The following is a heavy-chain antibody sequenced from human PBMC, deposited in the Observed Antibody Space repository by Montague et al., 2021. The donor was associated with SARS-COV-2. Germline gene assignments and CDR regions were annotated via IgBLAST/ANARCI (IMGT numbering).Heavy chain of an antibody. D-gene: IGHD3-10*01. CDR3: ARGVSYGSGFLSE. J-gene: IGHJ4*02. CDR1: GDSISGSRHF. CDR2: IYHTGTT. V-gene: IGHV4-31*03. Sequence: TLSLTCNVSGDSISGSRHFWNWLRQHPGKGLEWIGYIYHTGTTHYRPSLKSRATLSVDISQNQFSLKLNSMTAADTAIYYCARGVSYGSGFLSEWGQGTLVIVSS.